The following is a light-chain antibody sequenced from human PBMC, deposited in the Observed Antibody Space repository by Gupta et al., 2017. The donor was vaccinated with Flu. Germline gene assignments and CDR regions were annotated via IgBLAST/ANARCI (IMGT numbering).Light chain of an antibody. CDR1: SSDVGGYNY. CDR3: GSDTSSSAYV. Sequence: SALTQPASVSGSPTPSITISCTVTSSDVGGYNYVSWYHRAAANTHKLMIYEVSKRAAGVASRFSGSKSGNTAAMTISGRQEEDDADYYGGSDTSSSAYVFGAGTKGTVL. V-gene: IGLV2-14*01. CDR2: EVS. J-gene: IGLJ1*01.